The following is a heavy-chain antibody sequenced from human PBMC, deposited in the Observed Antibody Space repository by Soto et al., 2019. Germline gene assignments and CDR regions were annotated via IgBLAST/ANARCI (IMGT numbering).Heavy chain of an antibody. CDR2: INHSGST. CDR3: ARSYYDILTGYWGTYYFDY. V-gene: IGHV4-34*01. CDR1: GGSFSGYY. J-gene: IGHJ4*02. Sequence: TSETLSLTCAVYGGSFSGYYWSWIRQPPGKGLEWIGEINHSGSTNYNPSLKSRVTISVDTSKNQFSLKLSSVTAADTAVYYCARSYYDILTGYWGTYYFDYWGQGTLVTVSS. D-gene: IGHD3-9*01.